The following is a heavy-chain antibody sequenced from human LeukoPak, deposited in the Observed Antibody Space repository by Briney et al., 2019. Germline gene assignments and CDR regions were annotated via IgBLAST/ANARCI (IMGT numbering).Heavy chain of an antibody. V-gene: IGHV3-74*01. J-gene: IGHJ6*02. CDR3: ARDPGYYYYGMDV. CDR2: INGEGSRI. Sequence: PGGSLRLSCAVTGFNLRTYWIHWVRHSPGRGLEWVARINGEGSRISYADSVRGRFTISRDNAKNTANLQMNSLRAEDTALYYCARDPGYYYYGMDVWGQGTTVVVSS. CDR1: GFNLRTYW.